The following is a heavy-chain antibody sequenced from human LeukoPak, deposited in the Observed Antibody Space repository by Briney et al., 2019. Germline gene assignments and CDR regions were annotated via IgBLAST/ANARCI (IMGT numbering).Heavy chain of an antibody. CDR1: GFTVSSNY. Sequence: GGSLRLSCAASGFTVSSNYMSWVRQAPGKGLEWVSVIYSGGSTYYADSVKGRFTISRDNSKNTLYLQMNSLRAEDTAVYYCARDADYDFWSGHNYFDYWGQGSVVTVSS. V-gene: IGHV3-53*01. CDR3: ARDADYDFWSGHNYFDY. D-gene: IGHD3-3*01. J-gene: IGHJ4*02. CDR2: IYSGGST.